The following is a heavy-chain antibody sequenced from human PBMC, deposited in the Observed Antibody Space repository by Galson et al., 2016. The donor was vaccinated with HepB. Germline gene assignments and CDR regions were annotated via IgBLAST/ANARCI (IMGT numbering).Heavy chain of an antibody. J-gene: IGHJ4*02. Sequence: SLRLSCAASGFTFRTYSMDWVRQAPGKGLEWVSSISSSSNYIYYADSMQGRFTISRDNANNSLYLQMHSLRAEDTAVYYCARGGGRDSSGYTLDYRGQGTLVTVSS. D-gene: IGHD3-22*01. V-gene: IGHV3-21*01. CDR3: ARGGGRDSSGYTLDY. CDR1: GFTFRTYS. CDR2: ISSSSNYI.